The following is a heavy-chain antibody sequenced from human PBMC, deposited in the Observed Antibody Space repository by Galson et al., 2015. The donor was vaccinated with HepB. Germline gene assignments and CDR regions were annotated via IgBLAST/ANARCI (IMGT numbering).Heavy chain of an antibody. CDR2: IRSKAYGGTT. D-gene: IGHD2-2*02. CDR1: GFTFGDYA. Sequence: SLRLSCAASGFTFGDYAMSWFRQAPGKGLEWVGFIRSKAYGGTTEYAASVKGRFTISRDDSKSIAYLQMNSLKTEDTAVYYCTRGAICDSTSCYTGGAFDYWGQGTLVTVSS. CDR3: TRGAICDSTSCYTGGAFDY. V-gene: IGHV3-49*03. J-gene: IGHJ4*02.